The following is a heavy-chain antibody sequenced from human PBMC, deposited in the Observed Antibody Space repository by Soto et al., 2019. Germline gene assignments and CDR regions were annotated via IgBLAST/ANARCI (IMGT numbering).Heavy chain of an antibody. D-gene: IGHD6-19*01. CDR1: GDSISSYY. V-gene: IGHV4-59*08. J-gene: IGHJ4*02. CDR2: IYYSGST. Sequence: SETLSLTCTVSGDSISSYYWSWIRQPPGKGLEWIGYIYYSGSTNYNPSLKSRVTISVDTSKNQFSLKLSSVTAADTAVYYCATGWWQWLSRDYWGQGTLVTVSS. CDR3: ATGWWQWLSRDY.